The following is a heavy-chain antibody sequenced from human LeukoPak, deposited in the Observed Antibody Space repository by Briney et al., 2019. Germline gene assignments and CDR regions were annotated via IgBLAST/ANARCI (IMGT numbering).Heavy chain of an antibody. Sequence: GASVKVSCKASGYTFTSYAMHWVRQAPGQRLEWMGWINGGNGNTKYSQEFQGRVTITRDTSASTAYMEMSSLTPEDMAVYYCARDGRRHGSGSYSVGFDYWGQGTLVTVSS. CDR1: GYTFTSYA. J-gene: IGHJ4*02. V-gene: IGHV1-3*03. CDR3: ARDGRRHGSGSYSVGFDY. D-gene: IGHD3-10*01. CDR2: INGGNGNT.